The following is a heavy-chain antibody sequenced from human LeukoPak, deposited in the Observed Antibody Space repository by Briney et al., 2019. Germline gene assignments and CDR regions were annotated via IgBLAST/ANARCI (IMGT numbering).Heavy chain of an antibody. J-gene: IGHJ4*02. CDR3: ARDTAARRPFDY. V-gene: IGHV3-53*01. CDR1: GFTVSSNY. D-gene: IGHD6-6*01. CDR2: IYSGGNT. Sequence: GGSLRLSCAASGFTVSSNYMSWVRQAPGKGLEWVSIIYSGGNTYYTDSVRGRFTISRDNSKNTMSLEMNSLRAEDTAVYYCARDTAARRPFDYWGQGTLVTVSS.